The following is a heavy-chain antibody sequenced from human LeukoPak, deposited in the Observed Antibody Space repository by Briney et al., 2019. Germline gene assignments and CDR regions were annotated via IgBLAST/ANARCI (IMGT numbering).Heavy chain of an antibody. J-gene: IGHJ4*02. Sequence: PGGSLRLSCAASGFTFSTYNMNWVRQAPGKGLEWVSSISSSSSYIYYADSVKGRFTISRDNAKNSLYLQMNSLRAEDTAVYYCARVEDSSGYYGPYFDYWGQGTLVTVSP. CDR2: ISSSSSYI. V-gene: IGHV3-21*01. D-gene: IGHD3-22*01. CDR1: GFTFSTYN. CDR3: ARVEDSSGYYGPYFDY.